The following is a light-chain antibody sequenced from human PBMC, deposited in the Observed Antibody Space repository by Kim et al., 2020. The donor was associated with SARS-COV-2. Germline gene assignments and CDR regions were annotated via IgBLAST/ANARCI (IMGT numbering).Light chain of an antibody. CDR2: YDS. CDR1: NIGSKS. J-gene: IGLJ3*02. CDR3: QVWDSSSDHWV. Sequence: SYELTQPPSVSVAPGKTARITCRGNNIGSKSVHWYQQKPGQAPVLVIYYDSDRPSGIPERFSGSNSGNTATLTISRVEAGDEADYYCQVWDSSSDHWVFGGGTKLTVL. V-gene: IGLV3-21*04.